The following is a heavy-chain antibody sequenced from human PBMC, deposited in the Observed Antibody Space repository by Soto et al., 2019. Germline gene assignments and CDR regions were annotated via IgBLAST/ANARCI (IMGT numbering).Heavy chain of an antibody. CDR1: GYTFTNYG. Sequence: ASVKVSCKASGYTFTNYGISWVRQAPGQGLEWMGWISAYNGNTNYAQKLQGRVTMTTDTSTSTAYMELRSLRSDDTAVYYCARVVGATPPVYYFYYYGMDVWGQGTTVTVSS. D-gene: IGHD1-26*01. J-gene: IGHJ6*02. V-gene: IGHV1-18*01. CDR2: ISAYNGNT. CDR3: ARVVGATPPVYYFYYYGMDV.